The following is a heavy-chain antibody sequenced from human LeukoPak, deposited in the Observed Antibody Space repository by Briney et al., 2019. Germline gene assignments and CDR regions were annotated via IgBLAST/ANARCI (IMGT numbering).Heavy chain of an antibody. CDR2: IYYSGST. CDR1: GGSISSYY. CDR3: ARHLWDAFDI. Sequence: SETLSLTCTVSGGSISSYYWSWIRQPPGKGLEWIGYIYYSGSTNYNPSLKSRVTISVDTSKNQFSLKLSSVTAADTAVYYCARHLWDAFDIWGQGTMVTVSS. D-gene: IGHD3-10*01. J-gene: IGHJ3*02. V-gene: IGHV4-59*08.